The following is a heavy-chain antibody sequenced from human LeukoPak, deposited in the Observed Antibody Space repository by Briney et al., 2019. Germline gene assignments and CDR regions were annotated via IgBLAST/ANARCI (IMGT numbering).Heavy chain of an antibody. Sequence: ASVKVSCKASGYTFTGYYLHWVRQAPGQGLQWMGWINSNSGGTKYAQKFQGRVTMTRDTSIGTAYMELSNLRSDDTAVYYCARDKGAYGMDVWGQGTTVTVSS. CDR1: GYTFTGYY. CDR3: ARDKGAYGMDV. CDR2: INSNSGGT. J-gene: IGHJ6*02. V-gene: IGHV1-2*02.